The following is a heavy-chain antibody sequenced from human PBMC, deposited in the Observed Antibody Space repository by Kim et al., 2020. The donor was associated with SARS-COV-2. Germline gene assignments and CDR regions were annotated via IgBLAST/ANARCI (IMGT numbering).Heavy chain of an antibody. J-gene: IGHJ6*02. CDR2: ISWDGGST. CDR3: AKAAKYSSSWYDYYYYGMDV. Sequence: GGSLRLSCAASGFTFDDYAMHWVRQAPGKGLEWVSLISWDGGSTYYADSVKGRFTISRDNSKNSLYLQMNSLRAEDTALYYCAKAAKYSSSWYDYYYYGMDVWAKGPRSPSP. D-gene: IGHD6-13*01. V-gene: IGHV3-43D*03. CDR1: GFTFDDYA.